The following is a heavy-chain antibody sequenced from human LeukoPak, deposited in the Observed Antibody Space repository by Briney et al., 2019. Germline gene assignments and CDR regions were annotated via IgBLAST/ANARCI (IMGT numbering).Heavy chain of an antibody. CDR2: LTGSGATT. J-gene: IGHJ4*02. Sequence: GGPLRLSRAASGFSFRSYAMSWVRQAPGRGLEGVSALTGSGATTNYADSENGRFTISRDNSKTTLLLQMNSLRAEDTAVYYCAKEDIVSTMWDFEYWGQGTLVTVSS. CDR3: AKEDIVSTMWDFEY. D-gene: IGHD5/OR15-5a*01. V-gene: IGHV3-23*01. CDR1: GFSFRSYA.